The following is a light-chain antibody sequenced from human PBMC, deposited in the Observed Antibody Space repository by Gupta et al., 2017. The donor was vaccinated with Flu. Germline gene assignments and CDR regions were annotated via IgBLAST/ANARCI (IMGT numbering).Light chain of an antibody. CDR3: PQANNLPLT. V-gene: IGKV1-12*01. CDR1: QITSR. CDR2: STS. Sequence: VSASVGDRVSIPCRASQITSRLPRYQHRPGTAPKLLIYSTSSLAGGVPSGLSGSGSGTDFTLPISGLQPEDFATYYCPQANNLPLTFGGRT. J-gene: IGKJ4*01.